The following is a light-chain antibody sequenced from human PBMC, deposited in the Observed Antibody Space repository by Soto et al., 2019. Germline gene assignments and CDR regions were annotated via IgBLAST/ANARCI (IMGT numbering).Light chain of an antibody. J-gene: IGLJ2*01. CDR3: AAWDDSLNGAVV. Sequence: QVVVTQPPSASGTPGQRVTISCSGSSSNIGSNTVNWYQQLPGTAPKLLIYSNNQRPSGVPDRFSGSKSGTSASLAISGLQSEDEADYYCAAWDDSLNGAVVFGGGTKLTVL. V-gene: IGLV1-44*01. CDR1: SSNIGSNT. CDR2: SNN.